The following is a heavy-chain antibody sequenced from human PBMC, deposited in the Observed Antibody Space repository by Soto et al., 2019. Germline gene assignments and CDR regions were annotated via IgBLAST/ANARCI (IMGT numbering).Heavy chain of an antibody. CDR1: SGSISSSNW. CDR3: ASGTGYCSSTSCYVPLDY. CDR2: IYHSGST. D-gene: IGHD2-2*01. J-gene: IGHJ4*02. V-gene: IGHV4-4*02. Sequence: SETLSLTCAVSSGSISSSNWWSWVRQPPGKGLEWIGEIYHSGSTNYNPSLKSRVTISVDKSKNQFSLKLSSVTAADTAVYYCASGTGYCSSTSCYVPLDYWGQGTLVTVSS.